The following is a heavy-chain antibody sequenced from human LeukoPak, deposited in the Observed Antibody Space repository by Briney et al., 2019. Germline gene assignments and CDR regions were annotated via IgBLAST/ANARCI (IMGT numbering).Heavy chain of an antibody. CDR3: ARDLSGSSGFDY. CDR1: GFTFDDYG. D-gene: IGHD3-10*01. J-gene: IGHJ4*02. Sequence: PGGSLRLSCAASGFTFDDYGMSWVRQVPGKGLEWVSGINWNGSGAGYADSVKGRFTISRDNAKNSLYLQMNSLRAEDTAVYYCARDLSGSSGFDYWGQGTLVTVSS. V-gene: IGHV3-20*04. CDR2: INWNGSGA.